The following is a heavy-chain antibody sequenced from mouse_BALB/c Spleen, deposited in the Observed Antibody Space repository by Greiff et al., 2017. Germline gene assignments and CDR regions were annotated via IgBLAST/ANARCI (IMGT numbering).Heavy chain of an antibody. CDR3: ITTANAY. Sequence: VQLQQSGAELVRSGASVKLSCTASGFNIKDYYMHWVKQRPEQGLEWIGWIDPENGDTEYAPKFQGKATMTADTSSNTAYMQLSSLTSEDTAVYYCITTANAYWGQGTLVTVSA. V-gene: IGHV14-4*02. CDR2: IDPENGDT. J-gene: IGHJ3*01. CDR1: GFNIKDYY. D-gene: IGHD1-2*01.